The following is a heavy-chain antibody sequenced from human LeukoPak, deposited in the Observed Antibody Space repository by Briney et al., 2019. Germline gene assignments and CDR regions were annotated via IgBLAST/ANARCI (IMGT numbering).Heavy chain of an antibody. J-gene: IGHJ4*02. CDR2: MDPNSGNT. Sequence: GASVKVSCKASAYTFTSYDINWVRQATGQGLEWMGWMDPNSGNTAYAQKFQGRVTMTRDTSISTAYMELSSLRSEDTAVYYCARGHGPGGSRWPNLDHWGQETLVTVSS. CDR1: AYTFTSYD. V-gene: IGHV1-8*01. CDR3: ARGHGPGGSRWPNLDH. D-gene: IGHD6-13*01.